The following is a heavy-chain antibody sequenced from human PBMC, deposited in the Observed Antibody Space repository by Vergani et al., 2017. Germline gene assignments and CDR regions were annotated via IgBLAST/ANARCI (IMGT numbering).Heavy chain of an antibody. D-gene: IGHD1-26*01. J-gene: IGHJ4*02. CDR3: AKDEEDLVGATYYFDY. Sequence: EVQLLESGGGLVQPGGSLRLSCAASGFTFSSYAMSWVRQAPGRGLEWVSAIGGSGGSTSYADAVKGRFTISRDNSKTTLYLQMNSLRAEHTAVYYCAKDEEDLVGATYYFDYWGQGTLVTVSS. CDR1: GFTFSSYA. CDR2: IGGSGGST. V-gene: IGHV3-23*01.